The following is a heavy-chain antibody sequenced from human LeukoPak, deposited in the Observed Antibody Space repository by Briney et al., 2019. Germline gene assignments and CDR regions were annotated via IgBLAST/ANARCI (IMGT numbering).Heavy chain of an antibody. CDR3: ARGSGYSSGWYNAFDI. D-gene: IGHD6-19*01. Sequence: GGSLRLSCAASGFXFSSYAIHWVRQAPGKGLEYVSAISSNGGSTYYAKSVKGRFTISRDNSKDTLYLQMGSLRAEDMAVYYCARGSGYSSGWYNAFDIWGQGTMVTVSS. CDR1: GFXFSSYA. CDR2: ISSNGGST. V-gene: IGHV3-64*01. J-gene: IGHJ3*02.